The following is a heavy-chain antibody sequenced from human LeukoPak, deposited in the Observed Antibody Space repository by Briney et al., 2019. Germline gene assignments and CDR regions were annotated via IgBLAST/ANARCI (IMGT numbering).Heavy chain of an antibody. Sequence: GASVKVSCKASGYTFTSYGISWVRQAPGQGLEWMGWISAYNGNTNYAQKFQGRVTMTRNTSISTAYMELSSLRSEDTAVYYCARGGQWLRYFDYWGQGTLVTVSS. CDR1: GYTFTSYG. CDR3: ARGGQWLRYFDY. CDR2: ISAYNGNT. J-gene: IGHJ4*02. D-gene: IGHD6-19*01. V-gene: IGHV1-18*04.